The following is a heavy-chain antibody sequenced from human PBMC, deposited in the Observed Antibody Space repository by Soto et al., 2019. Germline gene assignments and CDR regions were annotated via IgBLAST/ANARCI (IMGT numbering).Heavy chain of an antibody. D-gene: IGHD2-2*01. Sequence: QVQLQESGPGLVKPSETLSLTCTVSGGSISSYYWSWIRQPPGKGLEWIGYIYYSGSTNYNPSLKSRVTISVHTSKNQISLKLSSVTAADTALYYCARQTGQLPYYYYYYYMDVWGKGTTVTVSS. V-gene: IGHV4-59*08. CDR3: ARQTGQLPYYYYYYYMDV. J-gene: IGHJ6*03. CDR1: GGSISSYY. CDR2: IYYSGST.